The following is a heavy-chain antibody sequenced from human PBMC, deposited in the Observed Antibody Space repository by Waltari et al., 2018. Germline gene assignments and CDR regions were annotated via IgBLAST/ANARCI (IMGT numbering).Heavy chain of an antibody. CDR1: GGSISSYY. D-gene: IGHD2-2*02. J-gene: IGHJ5*02. V-gene: IGHV4-4*07. CDR3: ARERDYCSSTSCYSRDWFDP. CDR2: IYTSGST. Sequence: QVQLQESGPGLVKPSETLSLTCTVSGGSISSYYWCWIRQPAVKGLEWIRRIYTSGSTNYNPALKSRVTMSVDTSKNQFSLKLSSVTAADTAVYYCARERDYCSSTSCYSRDWFDPWGQGTLVTVSS.